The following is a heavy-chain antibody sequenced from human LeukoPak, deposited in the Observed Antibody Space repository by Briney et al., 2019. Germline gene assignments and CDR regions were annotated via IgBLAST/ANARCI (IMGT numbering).Heavy chain of an antibody. J-gene: IGHJ4*02. V-gene: IGHV1-2*02. D-gene: IGHD2-15*01. CDR2: IHPNSGGT. Sequence: ASVKVSCKTSGYTFTNYYMHWVRQVPGQGLEWLGWIHPNSGGTNYAQKFQGRVTMTRDTSINTAYMELSSLRSDDTAVYYCASGCSTDYWGQGTLVTVSS. CDR1: GYTFTNYY. CDR3: ASGCSTDY.